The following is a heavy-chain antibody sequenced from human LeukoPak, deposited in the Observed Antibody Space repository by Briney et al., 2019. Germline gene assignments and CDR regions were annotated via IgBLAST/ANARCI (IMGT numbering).Heavy chain of an antibody. Sequence: SETLSLTCAVYGGSFSGYYWSWIRQPAGKGLEWIGRIYTSGSTNYNPSLKSRVTISVDTSKNQFSLKLSSVTAADTAVYYCASLRERSYYARGFDYWGQGTLVTVSS. CDR3: ASLRERSYYARGFDY. D-gene: IGHD4-11*01. CDR1: GGSFSGYY. CDR2: IYTSGST. J-gene: IGHJ4*02. V-gene: IGHV4-59*10.